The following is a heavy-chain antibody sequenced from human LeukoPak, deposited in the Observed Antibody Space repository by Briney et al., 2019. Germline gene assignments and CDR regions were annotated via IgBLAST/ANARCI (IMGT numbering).Heavy chain of an antibody. CDR3: ARGTGPGDYLIGY. CDR2: INAGNDHT. J-gene: IGHJ4*02. CDR1: GFTFSGHA. V-gene: IGHV1-3*01. D-gene: IGHD3-10*01. Sequence: ASVKVSCKASGFTFSGHAIHWVRQVPGQRLEWMGYINAGNDHTTYSQRFQDRVTIARDTPATTAYMDLTSLTSEDTAVYYCARGTGPGDYLIGYWGQGTLVTVSS.